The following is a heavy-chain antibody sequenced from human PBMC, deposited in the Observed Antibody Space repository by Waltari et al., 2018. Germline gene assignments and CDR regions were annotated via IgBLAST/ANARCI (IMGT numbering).Heavy chain of an antibody. D-gene: IGHD6-13*01. Sequence: QLQLHESGPGLVKPSETLSLTCTVPGGSISRRNYHWGWIRQPPGKGLEWIGNIYYRGSTYYNPSLKSRVSLSVDTSNNQFSLKLSPVSAADTAVYYCARHDFGGLAAAGRWFDPWGQGTLVTVSS. CDR2: IYYRGST. V-gene: IGHV4-39*01. CDR3: ARHDFGGLAAAGRWFDP. CDR1: GGSISRRNYH. J-gene: IGHJ5*02.